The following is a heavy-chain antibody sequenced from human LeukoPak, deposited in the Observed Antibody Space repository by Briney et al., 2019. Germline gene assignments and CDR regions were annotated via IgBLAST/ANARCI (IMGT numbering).Heavy chain of an antibody. Sequence: SETLSLTCTVSGGSISSYYWSWIRQPPGKGLEWIGYIYTSGSTNYNPSLKSRVTISVDTSKNQFSLKLSSVTAADTAVYYCARRCSSTSCYAIWGQGTLVTVSS. V-gene: IGHV4-4*09. CDR2: IYTSGST. D-gene: IGHD2-2*01. J-gene: IGHJ4*02. CDR1: GGSISSYY. CDR3: ARRCSSTSCYAI.